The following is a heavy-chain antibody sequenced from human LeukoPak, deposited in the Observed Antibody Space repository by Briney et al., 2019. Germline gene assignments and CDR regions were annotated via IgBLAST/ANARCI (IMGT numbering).Heavy chain of an antibody. CDR1: GFTFSSYW. Sequence: GGSLRLSCAASGFTFSSYWMSWVRQAPGKGLEWVANIKQDGSEKYYVDSVKGRFTISRDNAKNSLYLQMNSLRAEDTAVYYCAREINWNYKYLRWFDPWGQGTLVTVSS. J-gene: IGHJ5*02. D-gene: IGHD1-7*01. CDR2: IKQDGSEK. V-gene: IGHV3-7*01. CDR3: AREINWNYKYLRWFDP.